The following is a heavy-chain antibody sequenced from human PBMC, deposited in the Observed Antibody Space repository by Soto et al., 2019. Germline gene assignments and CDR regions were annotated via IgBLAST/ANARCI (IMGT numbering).Heavy chain of an antibody. V-gene: IGHV3-23*01. Sequence: EVQLLESGGGLVQPGGSLRLSCAASGFTFSSYAMSWVRQAPGKGLGWVSAISGSGGSTYYADSVKGRFTISRDNSKNSLYLQVNSLRAEDSAVYYCAKFEAVAGTSSDYWGQGTLVTVSS. CDR3: AKFEAVAGTSSDY. CDR2: ISGSGGST. J-gene: IGHJ4*02. D-gene: IGHD6-19*01. CDR1: GFTFSSYA.